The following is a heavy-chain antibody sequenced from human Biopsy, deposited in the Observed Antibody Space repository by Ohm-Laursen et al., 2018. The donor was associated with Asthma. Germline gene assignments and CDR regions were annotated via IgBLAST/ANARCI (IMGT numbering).Heavy chain of an antibody. D-gene: IGHD7-27*01. V-gene: IGHV4-39*01. CDR2: ISYTGSA. Sequence: SDTLSLTCTVSGGSMSSSSYYWGWIRQPLGKGLEWMGSISYTGSAYHNPSLKSRITISEDTSKYLFPLNLSFVTAADTAVYYCARHWDWGSFFDYWGQGTPVTVSS. J-gene: IGHJ4*02. CDR1: GGSMSSSSYY. CDR3: ARHWDWGSFFDY.